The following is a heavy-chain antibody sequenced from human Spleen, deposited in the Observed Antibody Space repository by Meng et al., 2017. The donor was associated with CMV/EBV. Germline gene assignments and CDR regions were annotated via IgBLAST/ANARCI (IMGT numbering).Heavy chain of an antibody. V-gene: IGHV1-69*01. J-gene: IGHJ1*01. CDR2: VIPLFGTP. Sequence: CKASGGSFVGLAINWVRQAPGQGLEWMGGVIPLFGTPDYAQSFQGRLTITADESTSTIFMELSSLRSEDTAFYYCARSPTNSEYFQHWGQGTLVTVSS. CDR1: GGSFVGLA. CDR3: ARSPTNSEYFQH. D-gene: IGHD5-24*01.